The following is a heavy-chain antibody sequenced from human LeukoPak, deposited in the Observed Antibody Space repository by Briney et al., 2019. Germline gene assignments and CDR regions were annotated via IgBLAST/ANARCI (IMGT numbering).Heavy chain of an antibody. Sequence: GGSLRLSCAASGFTFSSYSMNWVRQAPGKGLEWVPSISSSSSYIYYADSVKGRFTISRDNAKNSLYLQMNSLRAEDTAVYYCASFPLYYARDLDYWGQGTLVTVSS. CDR1: GFTFSSYS. D-gene: IGHD3-22*01. J-gene: IGHJ4*02. V-gene: IGHV3-21*01. CDR3: ASFPLYYARDLDY. CDR2: ISSSSSYI.